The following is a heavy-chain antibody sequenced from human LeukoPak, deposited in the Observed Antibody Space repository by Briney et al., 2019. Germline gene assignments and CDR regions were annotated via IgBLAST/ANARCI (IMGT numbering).Heavy chain of an antibody. Sequence: SETLSLTCAVYGGSFSGYYWSWIRQPPGKGLEWIGEINHSGSTNYNPSLKSRVTISVDTSKNQFSLKLSSVTAADTAVYYCARQWELLRISAFDIWGQGTMVTVSS. CDR1: GGSFSGYY. J-gene: IGHJ3*02. CDR3: ARQWELLRISAFDI. D-gene: IGHD1-26*01. CDR2: INHSGST. V-gene: IGHV4-34*01.